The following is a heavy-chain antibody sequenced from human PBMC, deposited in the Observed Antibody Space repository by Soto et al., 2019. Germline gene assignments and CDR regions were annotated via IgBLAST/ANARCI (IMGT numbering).Heavy chain of an antibody. CDR1: GFTVSSYG. J-gene: IGHJ4*02. V-gene: IGHV3-30*03. CDR3: IREGASGY. Sequence: QVQLVESGGGVVQPGRSLRLSCAASGFTVSSYGMHWVRQAPGKGLEWVAVISRDGGTKYYADSVKGRFTISRDNSRNELFLKMNSLRGDDMAVYYCIREGASGYWGQGTLVTVSS. D-gene: IGHD3-10*01. CDR2: ISRDGGTK.